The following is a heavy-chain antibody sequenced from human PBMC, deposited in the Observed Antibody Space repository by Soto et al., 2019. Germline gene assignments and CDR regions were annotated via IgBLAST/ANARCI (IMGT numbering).Heavy chain of an antibody. D-gene: IGHD3-16*02. CDR3: ARIQDYVWGSYPYDV. Sequence: QVTLKESGPVLVKPTETLTLTCTVSGFSLNDARVGVSWIRQSPGRALEWLAHIFSNDEKSYSTSLFNRLTISTDTSKSQVVLMMTNMGPVDTATYFCARIQDYVWGSYPYDVWGQGSLVTVSS. CDR2: IFSNDEK. V-gene: IGHV2-26*01. J-gene: IGHJ4*02. CDR1: GFSLNDARVG.